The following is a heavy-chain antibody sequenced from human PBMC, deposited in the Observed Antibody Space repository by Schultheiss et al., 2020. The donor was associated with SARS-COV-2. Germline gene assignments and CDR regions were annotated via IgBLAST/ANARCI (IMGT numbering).Heavy chain of an antibody. D-gene: IGHD6-13*01. CDR2: IKQDGSEK. Sequence: GGSLRLSCAASGFTFSDYYMSWIRQAPGKGLEWVANIKQDGSEKYYVDSVKGRFTISRDNSKNTLYLQMGSLRAEDTAVYYCAREPSTMQGIAAAGTGYYFDYWGQGTLVTVSS. J-gene: IGHJ4*02. CDR1: GFTFSDYY. V-gene: IGHV3-7*01. CDR3: AREPSTMQGIAAAGTGYYFDY.